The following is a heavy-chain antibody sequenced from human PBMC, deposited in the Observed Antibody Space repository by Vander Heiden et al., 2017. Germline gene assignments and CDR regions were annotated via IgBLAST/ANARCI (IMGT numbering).Heavy chain of an antibody. CDR2: ISYDGSNK. J-gene: IGHJ4*02. Sequence: QVQLVESGGGVVQPGRSLRLSCAASGFTFSSYAMHWVRQAPGKGLGWVAVISYDGSNKYYADSVKGRFTISRDNSKNTLYLQMNSLRAEDTAVYYCARDRFGNYDFDYWGQGTLVTVSS. CDR1: GFTFSSYA. CDR3: ARDRFGNYDFDY. V-gene: IGHV3-30*01. D-gene: IGHD1-7*01.